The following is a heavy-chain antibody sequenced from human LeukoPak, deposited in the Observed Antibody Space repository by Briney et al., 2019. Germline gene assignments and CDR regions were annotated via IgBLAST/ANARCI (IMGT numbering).Heavy chain of an antibody. V-gene: IGHV4-59*12. CDR3: ARGIMVRGVIITDWFDP. CDR2: IYYSGST. J-gene: IGHJ5*02. D-gene: IGHD3-10*01. CDR1: GGSISSYY. Sequence: SETLSLTCTVSGGSISSYYWTWIRQPPGKGLEWIGYIYYSGSTNYNPSLKSRVTISVDTSKNQFSLKLSSVTAADTAVYYCARGIMVRGVIITDWFDPWGQGTLVTVSS.